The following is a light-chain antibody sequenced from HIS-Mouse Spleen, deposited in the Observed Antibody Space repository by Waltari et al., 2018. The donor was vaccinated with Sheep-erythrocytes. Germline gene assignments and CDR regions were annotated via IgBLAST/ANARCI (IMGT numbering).Light chain of an antibody. CDR2: EGS. J-gene: IGLJ3*02. Sequence: QSALTQPASVSGSPGQSIPISCTGTSSDVGSYHLVSWYQQHPGKAPQLMIYEGSKRPSGVSNRFSGSKSGNTASLTISGLQAEDEADYYCCSYAGSSTPWVFGGGTKLTVL. CDR1: SSDVGSYHL. V-gene: IGLV2-23*01. CDR3: CSYAGSSTPWV.